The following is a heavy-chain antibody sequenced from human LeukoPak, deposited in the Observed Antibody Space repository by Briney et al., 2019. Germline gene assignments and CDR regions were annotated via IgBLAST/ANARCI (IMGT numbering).Heavy chain of an antibody. J-gene: IGHJ4*02. CDR2: ISGDGGST. Sequence: PGGSLRLSCAASGFTFDDYAMHWVRQAPGKGLEWVSLISGDGGSTYYADSVKGWFTISRDNSRNSLYLQMNSLRTEDTALYYCTKPAQSVALIDDYWGQGTLVTVSS. V-gene: IGHV3-43*02. D-gene: IGHD2-15*01. CDR3: TKPAQSVALIDDY. CDR1: GFTFDDYA.